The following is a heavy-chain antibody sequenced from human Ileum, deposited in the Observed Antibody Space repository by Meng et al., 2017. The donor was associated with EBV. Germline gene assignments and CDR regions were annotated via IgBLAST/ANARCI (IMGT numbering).Heavy chain of an antibody. V-gene: IGHV4-4*02. J-gene: IGHJ4*02. CDR2: MYPTGPT. CDR1: GGSLSSDYG. D-gene: IGHD1-26*01. CDR3: VRGGTYYLSY. Sequence: APLQASGQGLVKPSATLSLTCPFSGGSLSSDYGWSWVRQSPDNGLEWIGEMYPTGPTYYNPSLKGRVSISIDKSKNQLSLKLNSVTAADTAVYYCVRGGTYYLSYWGQGSLVTVSS.